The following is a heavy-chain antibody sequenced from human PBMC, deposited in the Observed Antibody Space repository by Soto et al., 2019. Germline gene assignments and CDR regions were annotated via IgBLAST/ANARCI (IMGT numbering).Heavy chain of an antibody. D-gene: IGHD4-17*01. J-gene: IGHJ4*02. V-gene: IGHV3-48*02. CDR2: ISKSSSTI. Sequence: EVQLVESGGGLVQPGGSLRLSCAASGFTFSTYSMNWVRQAPGKGLEWVSYISKSSSTILYAVSVKGRFTISRDNAQNSLYLQMNSLRDEDTAVYYCARDANDYGYYFDSWGQGTLVTVSS. CDR1: GFTFSTYS. CDR3: ARDANDYGYYFDS.